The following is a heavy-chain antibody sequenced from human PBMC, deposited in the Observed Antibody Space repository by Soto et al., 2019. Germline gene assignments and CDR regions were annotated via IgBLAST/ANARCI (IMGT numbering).Heavy chain of an antibody. J-gene: IGHJ6*02. CDR1: GGSFSGYY. D-gene: IGHD5-18*01. V-gene: IGHV4-34*01. Sequence: SETLSLTCAVYGGSFSGYYWGWIRQPPGKGLEWIGEINHSGSTNYNPSLKSRVTISVDTSKNQFSLKLSSVTAADTAVYYCARGRGYSYGYGHYYYGMDVWGQGTTVTVSS. CDR2: INHSGST. CDR3: ARGRGYSYGYGHYYYGMDV.